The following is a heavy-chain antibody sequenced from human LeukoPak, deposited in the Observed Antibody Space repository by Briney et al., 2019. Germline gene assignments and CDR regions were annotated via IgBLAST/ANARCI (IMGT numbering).Heavy chain of an antibody. J-gene: IGHJ4*02. D-gene: IGHD1-26*01. CDR1: GXTFSSYD. Sequence: GRSLRLSCVAFGXTFSSYDMYWVRLAPGKGLECVAVIWYDGSDKSYADSVKGRFTISRDNSKNTLYLQMNSLRAEDTAVYYCARARLRGVGATLDFWGQGTLVTVSS. V-gene: IGHV3-33*01. CDR2: IWYDGSDK. CDR3: ARARLRGVGATLDF.